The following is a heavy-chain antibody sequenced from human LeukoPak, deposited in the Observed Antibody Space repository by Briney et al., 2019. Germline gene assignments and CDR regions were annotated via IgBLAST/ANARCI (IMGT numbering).Heavy chain of an antibody. D-gene: IGHD3-3*01. J-gene: IGHJ5*02. CDR1: GFTFSSYG. V-gene: IGHV3-30*02. CDR2: IRYDGSNK. CDR3: AKASPPQYDFWSGYYSGS. Sequence: GGSLRLSCAASGFTFSSYGMHWVRQAPGKGLEWVAFIRYDGSNKYYADSVKGRFTISRDNSKNTLYLQMNSLRAEDTAVYYCAKASPPQYDFWSGYYSGSWGQGTLVTVSS.